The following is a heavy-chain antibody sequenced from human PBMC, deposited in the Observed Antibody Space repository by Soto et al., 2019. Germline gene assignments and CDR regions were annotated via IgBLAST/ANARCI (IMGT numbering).Heavy chain of an antibody. V-gene: IGHV3-74*01. CDR3: ATGFEY. CDR1: GFTFTNYW. Sequence: EVQLVQSGGGSVQPGGSLRLSCAASGFTFTNYWMHWVRQVPGKGLVWVSRIDGVGTGTSYSDSVRGRFTISRDNAENTLDLKVNSLRTEDTAVYYCATGFEYWGQGTLVTVSS. J-gene: IGHJ4*02. CDR2: IDGVGTGT.